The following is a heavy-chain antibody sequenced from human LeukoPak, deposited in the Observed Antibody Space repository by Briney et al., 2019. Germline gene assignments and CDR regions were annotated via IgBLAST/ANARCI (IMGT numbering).Heavy chain of an antibody. D-gene: IGHD6-6*01. CDR2: ISYDGSNK. CDR3: ARQGPYAKGQLGPFDY. V-gene: IGHV3-30*04. J-gene: IGHJ4*02. Sequence: GGSLRLSCAASGFTFSSYAMHWVRQAPGKGLEWVAVISYDGSNKYYADSVKGRFTISRDNSKNTLYLQMNSLRAEDTAVYYCARQGPYAKGQLGPFDYWGQGTLVTVPS. CDR1: GFTFSSYA.